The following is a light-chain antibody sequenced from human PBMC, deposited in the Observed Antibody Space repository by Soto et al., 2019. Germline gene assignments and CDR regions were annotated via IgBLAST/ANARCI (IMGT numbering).Light chain of an antibody. J-gene: IGKJ3*01. CDR2: AAS. CDR3: HKYKSAPYT. V-gene: IGKV1-27*01. CDR1: QGFANH. Sequence: DIQMTQSPSSLSASVGDRVTITCRASQGFANHLAWYQQKPGKATNLLIYAASTLQSGVPSRFSGSGFGTEFTLAVSSLQPEDVATYYCHKYKSAPYTFGPGTKVDI.